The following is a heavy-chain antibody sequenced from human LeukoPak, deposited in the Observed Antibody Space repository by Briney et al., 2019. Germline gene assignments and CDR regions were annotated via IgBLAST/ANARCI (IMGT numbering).Heavy chain of an antibody. D-gene: IGHD1/OR15-1a*01. J-gene: IGHJ4*02. V-gene: IGHV3-48*03. CDR3: ARDRERVSGTTLDS. CDR1: GFTFSDFE. Sequence: GGSLRLTCLVSGFTFSDFEMTWVRQAPGKGLEWISYINSGGTTTYYAASVEGRFTVSRDNAKNSLYLDMSSLRVEDTALYYCARDRERVSGTTLDSWGQGALVTVSS. CDR2: INSGGTTT.